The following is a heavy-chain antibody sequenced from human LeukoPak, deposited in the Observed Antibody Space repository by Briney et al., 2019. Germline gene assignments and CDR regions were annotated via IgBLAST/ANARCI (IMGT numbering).Heavy chain of an antibody. V-gene: IGHV3-9*01. CDR3: AKGSSWYGGLGGY. CDR1: GFTFDDYA. CDR2: ISWNSGSI. J-gene: IGHJ4*02. Sequence: PGGSLRLSCAASGFTFDDYAMHWVRQAPGKGLEWVSGISWNSGSIGYADSVKGRFTISRDNAKNSLYLQMNSLRAEDTALYYCAKGSSWYGGLGGYWGQGTLVTVSS. D-gene: IGHD6-13*01.